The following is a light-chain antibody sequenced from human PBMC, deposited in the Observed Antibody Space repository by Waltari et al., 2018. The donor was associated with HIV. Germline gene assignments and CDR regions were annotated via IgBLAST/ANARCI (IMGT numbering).Light chain of an antibody. J-gene: IGKJ1*01. V-gene: IGKV3-15*01. CDR3: QQYNNWPRT. CDR1: QSLSSN. Sequence: EVVMAQYPATLSVSPGERATLSCRASQSLSSNLAWYHQRPGQAPRLLIYGASTRATGIPARFSGGGSGTEFTLTISSLQSEDFGVYYCQQYNNWPRTFGQGTKVEIQ. CDR2: GAS.